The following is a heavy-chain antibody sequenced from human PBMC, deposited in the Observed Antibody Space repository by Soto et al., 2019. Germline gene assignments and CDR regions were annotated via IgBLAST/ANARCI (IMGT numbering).Heavy chain of an antibody. CDR3: AKSQSPMVRGVIEAFDH. V-gene: IGHV3-20*04. Sequence: GGSLRLSCVASGFTFDDYGLSWVRQVPGKGLEWVSGINWNGGTTHYADSVKGRFTISRDNAKNSLYLQMNSLRAEDTALYYCAKSQSPMVRGVIEAFDHWGQGTLVTVSS. J-gene: IGHJ4*02. CDR2: INWNGGTT. D-gene: IGHD3-10*01. CDR1: GFTFDDYG.